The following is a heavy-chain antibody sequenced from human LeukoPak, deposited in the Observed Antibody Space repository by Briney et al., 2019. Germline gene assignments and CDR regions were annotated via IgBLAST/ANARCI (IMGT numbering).Heavy chain of an antibody. V-gene: IGHV3-53*01. Sequence: GRSLRPSCAASGFIVSSNYMSWVRQAPGKGLEWVSILYSAGSTYYADSVRGRFTISRDSSKNTVSLQMNSLRVEDTAVYYCASGGTGARKYYSDPFHYWGQGTLVTVSS. D-gene: IGHD3-10*01. J-gene: IGHJ4*02. CDR1: GFIVSSNY. CDR3: ASGGTGARKYYSDPFHY. CDR2: LYSAGST.